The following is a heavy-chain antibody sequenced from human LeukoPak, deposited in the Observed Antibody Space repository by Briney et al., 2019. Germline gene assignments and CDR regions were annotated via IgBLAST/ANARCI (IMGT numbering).Heavy chain of an antibody. CDR3: TRERYSYGFVPFDY. CDR2: IRSKAYGGTT. V-gene: IGHV3-49*03. CDR1: GFTFGDYA. Sequence: GGSLRLSCTASGFTFGDYAMSWFRQASGKGLEWVGFIRSKAYGGTTEYAASVKGRFTISRDDSKSIAYLQMNSLKTEDTAVYYCTRERYSYGFVPFDYWGQGTLVTVSS. J-gene: IGHJ4*02. D-gene: IGHD5-18*01.